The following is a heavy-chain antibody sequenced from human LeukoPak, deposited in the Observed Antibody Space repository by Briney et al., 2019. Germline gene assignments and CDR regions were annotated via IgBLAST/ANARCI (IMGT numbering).Heavy chain of an antibody. J-gene: IGHJ4*02. Sequence: PGGSLRLSCAASGFTFSDYYMSWIRQAPGKGLEWVAVISYDGSNKYYADSVKGRFTISRDNSKNTLYLQMNSLRAEDTAVYYCAGSTTYYYDSSGYYSDWGQGTLVTVSS. CDR2: ISYDGSNK. CDR3: AGSTTYYYDSSGYYSD. D-gene: IGHD3-22*01. V-gene: IGHV3-30-3*01. CDR1: GFTFSDYY.